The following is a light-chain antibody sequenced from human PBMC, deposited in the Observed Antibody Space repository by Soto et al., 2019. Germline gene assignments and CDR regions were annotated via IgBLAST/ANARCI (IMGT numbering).Light chain of an antibody. Sequence: QSALTQPASVSGSPGQSITISCTGTSSDVSDYNYVSWYQQHPGKAPKLMIFDVSNRPSGVSNRFSGSKSGNTASLTISGLQAEDEADYYCSSYTSSSTRVFGTGTKLTVL. CDR2: DVS. CDR1: SSDVSDYNY. V-gene: IGLV2-14*01. J-gene: IGLJ1*01. CDR3: SSYTSSSTRV.